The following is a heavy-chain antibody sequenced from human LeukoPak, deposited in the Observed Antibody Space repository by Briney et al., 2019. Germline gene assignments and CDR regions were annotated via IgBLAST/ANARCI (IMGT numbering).Heavy chain of an antibody. D-gene: IGHD6-19*01. CDR2: MNPNSGNT. J-gene: IGHJ6*03. Sequence: ASVKVSCKASGYTFTSYDINWVRQATGQGLEWMGWMNPNSGNTNYAQKLQGRVTMTTDTSTSTGYMELRSLRSDDTAVYYCARSPIARVAATTPYYMDVWGKGTTVTISS. CDR3: ARSPIARVAATTPYYMDV. CDR1: GYTFTSYD. V-gene: IGHV1-18*01.